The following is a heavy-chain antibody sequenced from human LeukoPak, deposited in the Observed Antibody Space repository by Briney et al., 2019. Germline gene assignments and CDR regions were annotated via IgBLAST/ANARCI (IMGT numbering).Heavy chain of an antibody. J-gene: IGHJ5*02. CDR1: GGSISSYY. V-gene: IGHV4-4*07. D-gene: IGHD6-13*01. CDR3: ARAIAAAGANWFDT. CDR2: IYTSGST. Sequence: SETLSLTCTVSGGSISSYYWSWIRQPAGKGLEWIGRIYTSGSTNYNPSLKSRVTMSVDTSKNQFSLKLSSVTAADTAVYYCARAIAAAGANWFDTWGQGTLVTVSS.